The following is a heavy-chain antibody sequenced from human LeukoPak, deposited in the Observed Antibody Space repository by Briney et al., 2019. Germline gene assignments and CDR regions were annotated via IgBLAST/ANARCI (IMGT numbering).Heavy chain of an antibody. Sequence: SETLSLTCTVSGGSISSSSYYWGWIRQPPGKGLEWIGSIYYSGRTYYNPSLRSRVTISVDMSKNQFSLNLSSVTAAGTAVYYCARLRRRDEDSSSRYNYFDYWGQGTLVTVSS. CDR3: ARLRRRDEDSSSRYNYFDY. CDR1: GGSISSSSYY. CDR2: IYYSGRT. V-gene: IGHV4-39*01. J-gene: IGHJ4*02. D-gene: IGHD6-13*01.